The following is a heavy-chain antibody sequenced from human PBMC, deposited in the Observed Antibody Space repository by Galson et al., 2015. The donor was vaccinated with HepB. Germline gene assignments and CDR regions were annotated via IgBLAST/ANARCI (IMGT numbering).Heavy chain of an antibody. V-gene: IGHV4-34*01. CDR2: INHSGST. D-gene: IGHD2-15*01. CDR3: ARDIVVVVAATPGRYARFAHFDY. CDR1: GGSFSGYY. J-gene: IGHJ4*02. Sequence: LSLTCAVYGGSFSGYYWSWIRQPPGKGLEWIGEINHSGSTNYNPSLKSRVTISVDTSKNQFSLKLSSVTAADTAVYYCARDIVVVVAATPGRYARFAHFDYWGQGTLVTVSS.